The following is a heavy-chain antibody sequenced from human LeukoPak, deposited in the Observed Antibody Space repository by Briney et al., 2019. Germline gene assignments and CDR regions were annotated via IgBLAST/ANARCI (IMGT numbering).Heavy chain of an antibody. D-gene: IGHD3-10*01. CDR3: AKSNGYGLVDI. CDR1: GGSFSTYY. CDR2: IYYSGST. J-gene: IGHJ3*02. Sequence: SETLSLTCTVSGGSFSTYYWSWIRQPPGKGLEWVGYIYYSGSTYYSPSLRSRVTISLDTSRNQFSLKLNSVTAADTAVYYCAKSNGYGLVDIWGQGTMVTVSS. V-gene: IGHV4-59*12.